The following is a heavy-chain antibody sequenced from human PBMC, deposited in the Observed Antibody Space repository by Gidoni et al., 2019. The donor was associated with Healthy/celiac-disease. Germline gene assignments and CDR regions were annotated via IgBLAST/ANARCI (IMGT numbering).Heavy chain of an antibody. CDR2: ISSSSSTI. D-gene: IGHD3-22*01. J-gene: IGHJ5*02. CDR3: ARDPRTRYYYDSSGYYTGGWFDP. Sequence: EVQLVESGGGLVQPGGSLRLSCAPSGFTFSSYSMNWVRQAPGKGLEWVSYISSSSSTIYYADSVKGRFTISRDNAKNSLYLQMNSLRAEDTAVYYCARDPRTRYYYDSSGYYTGGWFDPWGQGTLVTVSS. V-gene: IGHV3-48*01. CDR1: GFTFSSYS.